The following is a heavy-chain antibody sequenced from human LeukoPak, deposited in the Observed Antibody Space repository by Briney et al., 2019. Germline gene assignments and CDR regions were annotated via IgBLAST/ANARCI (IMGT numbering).Heavy chain of an antibody. CDR1: GLTFSSYA. J-gene: IGHJ4*02. Sequence: GGSLRLSCAASGLTFSSYAMSWVRQAPGKGLEWVSAISGSGGSTYYADSVKGRFTISRDNSENTLYLQMNSLRAEDTAVYYCAKDQMAIVGATRFGYWGQGTLVTVSS. V-gene: IGHV3-23*01. CDR2: ISGSGGST. CDR3: AKDQMAIVGATRFGY. D-gene: IGHD1-26*01.